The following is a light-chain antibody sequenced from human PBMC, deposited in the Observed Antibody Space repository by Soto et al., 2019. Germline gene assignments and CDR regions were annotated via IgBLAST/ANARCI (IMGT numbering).Light chain of an antibody. CDR3: QQRDNWPLT. V-gene: IGKV3D-20*02. J-gene: IGKJ4*01. Sequence: EIVLTQSPGTLSLSPGERATLSCRASQSVSSNYLAWYQQKPGQAPRLHIYGASTRATGIPDRFSGSGSGTDFPLTISSLEPEDFAVYYCQQRDNWPLTFGGGPKVDI. CDR2: GAS. CDR1: QSVSSNY.